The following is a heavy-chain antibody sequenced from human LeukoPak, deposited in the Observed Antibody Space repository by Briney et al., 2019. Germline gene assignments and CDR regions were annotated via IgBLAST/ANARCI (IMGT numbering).Heavy chain of an antibody. D-gene: IGHD3-9*01. Sequence: GGSLRLSCAASGFTFSRYGMHWVRQAPGKGLEWVAVISYDGSNKYYVDSVKGRFTISKDNSKNTLYLQMNSLRAEDTAVYYCAKDRDILTGHLDYWGQGTLVTVSS. CDR1: GFTFSRYG. CDR2: ISYDGSNK. V-gene: IGHV3-30*18. CDR3: AKDRDILTGHLDY. J-gene: IGHJ4*02.